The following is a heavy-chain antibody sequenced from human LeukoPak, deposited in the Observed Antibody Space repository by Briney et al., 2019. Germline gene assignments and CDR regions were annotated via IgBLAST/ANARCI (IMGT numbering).Heavy chain of an antibody. V-gene: IGHV4-38-2*02. CDR1: GYSISSGYY. CDR2: IYHSGST. CDR3: ARVEEGYGSGRRENYYYYYMDV. Sequence: SETLSLTCTVSGYSISSGYYWGWIRQPPGKGLEWIGSIYHSGSTYYNPSLKSRVTISVDTSKNQFSLKVSSVTAADTAVYYCARVEEGYGSGRRENYYYYYMDVWGKGTTVTISS. D-gene: IGHD3-10*01. J-gene: IGHJ6*03.